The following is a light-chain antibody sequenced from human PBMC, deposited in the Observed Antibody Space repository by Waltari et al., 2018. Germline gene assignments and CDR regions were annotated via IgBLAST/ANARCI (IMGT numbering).Light chain of an antibody. CDR3: QHYVRLPAT. J-gene: IGKJ1*01. V-gene: IGKV3-20*01. CDR2: GAS. Sequence: CRASQGVSRTLAWYRQKPGQAPRLLIYGASTRATGIPERFSGGGSGTDFSLTISRLEPEDFAVYYCQHYVRLPATFGQGTKVEIK. CDR1: QGVSRT.